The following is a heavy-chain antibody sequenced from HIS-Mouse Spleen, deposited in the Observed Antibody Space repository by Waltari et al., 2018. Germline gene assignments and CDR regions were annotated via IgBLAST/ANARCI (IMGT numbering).Heavy chain of an antibody. J-gene: IGHJ4*02. Sequence: EVHLVESGGGLVQPGGSLTLSCAASGFTFCRYSTNWVRQAPGKGLEWVSYISSSSSTIYYADSVKGRFTISRDNAKNSLYLQMNSLRAEDTAVYYCARGASGSYYLVSVSDYWGQGTLVTVSS. CDR2: ISSSSSTI. CDR1: GFTFCRYS. V-gene: IGHV3-48*01. D-gene: IGHD1-26*01. CDR3: ARGASGSYYLVSVSDY.